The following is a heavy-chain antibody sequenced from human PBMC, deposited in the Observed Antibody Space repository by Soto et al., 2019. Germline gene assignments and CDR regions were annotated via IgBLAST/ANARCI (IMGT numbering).Heavy chain of an antibody. J-gene: IGHJ5*02. Sequence: GGSLRLSCAASGFAFRSFTMNWVRQAPGKGLEWVSTISSNSAYIYYTDALRGRFTISRDNAKNSLHLQMNSLRAEDTAVYYCTRDASRGSSARGWFDPWGPGTLVTVSS. D-gene: IGHD6-13*01. CDR3: TRDASRGSSARGWFDP. CDR1: GFAFRSFT. CDR2: ISSNSAYI. V-gene: IGHV3-21*01.